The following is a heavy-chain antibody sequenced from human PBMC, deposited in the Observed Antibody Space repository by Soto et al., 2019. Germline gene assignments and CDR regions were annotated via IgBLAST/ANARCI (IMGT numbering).Heavy chain of an antibody. CDR1: GGSISSSSYY. D-gene: IGHD3-16*01. J-gene: IGHJ4*02. V-gene: IGHV4-39*07. Sequence: SETLSLTCTVSGGSISSSSYYWGWIRQPPGKGLEWIGSIYYSGTTNYNSYLKSRLSLSVDMSKNQFSLKLASVTAADTAVYFCARSQRGRTAFTFDYWGQGALVTVSS. CDR3: ARSQRGRTAFTFDY. CDR2: IYYSGTT.